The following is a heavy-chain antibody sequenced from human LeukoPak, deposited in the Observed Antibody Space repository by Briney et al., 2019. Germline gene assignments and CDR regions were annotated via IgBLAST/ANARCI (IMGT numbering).Heavy chain of an antibody. CDR2: INHSGGT. CDR1: GGSFSGYY. Sequence: KASETLSLTCAVYGGSFSGYYWSWIRQPPGKGLEWIGEINHSGGTNYNPSLKSRVTISVDTSKNQFSLKLSSVTAADTAVYYCARGTPDYYDSSGYYYGWGQGTLVTVSS. J-gene: IGHJ4*02. CDR3: ARGTPDYYDSSGYYYG. V-gene: IGHV4-34*01. D-gene: IGHD3-22*01.